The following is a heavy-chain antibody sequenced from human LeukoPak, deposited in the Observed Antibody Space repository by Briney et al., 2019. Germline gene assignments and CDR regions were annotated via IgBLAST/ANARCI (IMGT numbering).Heavy chain of an antibody. V-gene: IGHV4-61*01. Sequence: SGTLSLTCTVSGGSVSSGSYYWSWIRQPPGKGLEWIGYIYYSGSTNYNPSLKSRVTISVDTSKNQFSLKLSSVTAADTAVYYCARDGIPYYDFWSGYYYYYYYMDVWGKGTTVTVSS. CDR2: IYYSGST. D-gene: IGHD3-3*01. CDR1: GGSVSSGSYY. J-gene: IGHJ6*03. CDR3: ARDGIPYYDFWSGYYYYYYYMDV.